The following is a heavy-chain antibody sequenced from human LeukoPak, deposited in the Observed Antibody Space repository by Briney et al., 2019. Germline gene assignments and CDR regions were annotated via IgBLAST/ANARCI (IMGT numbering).Heavy chain of an antibody. D-gene: IGHD3-10*01. CDR3: ARGRGISQPRRGNAFDI. V-gene: IGHV4-34*01. CDR2: INHSGGT. Sequence: SETLSLTCAVYGASFSDYYWSWIRQPPGKGLECVGEINHSGGTNYHPSFKSRVTMSVDTSKNQFSLNLRSVTTADTAVYYCARGRGISQPRRGNAFDIWGQGTMVTVSS. CDR1: GASFSDYY. J-gene: IGHJ3*02.